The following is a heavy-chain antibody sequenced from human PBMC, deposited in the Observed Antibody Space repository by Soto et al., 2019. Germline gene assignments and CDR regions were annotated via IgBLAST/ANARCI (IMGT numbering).Heavy chain of an antibody. CDR2: ISSSSSYI. V-gene: IGHV3-21*01. CDR1: GFTVSSNY. CDR3: ARVDRYCSGGSCYGADY. D-gene: IGHD2-15*01. Sequence: PGGSLRLSCAASGFTVSSNYMSWVRQAPGKGLEWVSSISSSSSYIYYADSVKGRFTISRDNAKNSLYLQMNSLRAEDTAVYYCARVDRYCSGGSCYGADYWGQGQWSPSPQ. J-gene: IGHJ4*02.